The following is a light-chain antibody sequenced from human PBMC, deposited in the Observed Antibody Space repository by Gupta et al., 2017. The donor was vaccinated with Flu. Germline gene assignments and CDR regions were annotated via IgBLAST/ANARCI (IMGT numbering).Light chain of an antibody. Sequence: PANLSGSPGEIVTLSCRASQSARRYLAWYQLNPCQAPRVLIYGACTRAIGIPATARDSGSGSEYTLTISSRQFEDFAVYYCHRENTWRITFGQGTKVEIK. J-gene: IGKJ1*01. V-gene: IGKV3-15*01. CDR3: HRENTWRIT. CDR1: QSARRY. CDR2: GAC.